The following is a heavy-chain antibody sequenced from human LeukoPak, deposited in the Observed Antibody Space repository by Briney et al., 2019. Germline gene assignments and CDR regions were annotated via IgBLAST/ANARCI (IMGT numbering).Heavy chain of an antibody. D-gene: IGHD5-18*01. CDR2: IYSSGRI. Sequence: SETLSLTCTVSGGSISSGGYYWNWTRQHQGKGLEWIGYIYSSGRIYYNPSLKSRITISVDTSNNQFSLKLSSVTAADTAVYYCAKGTVDTAMVPDFWGQGTLVTVSS. CDR3: AKGTVDTAMVPDF. V-gene: IGHV4-31*03. CDR1: GGSISSGGYY. J-gene: IGHJ4*02.